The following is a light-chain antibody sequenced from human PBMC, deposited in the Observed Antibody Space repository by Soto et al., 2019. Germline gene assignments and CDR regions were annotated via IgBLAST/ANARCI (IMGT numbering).Light chain of an antibody. Sequence: DIPTTQSPSSLSASEGDRVTITCQSSHDVSRNLNWFQQKPGEAPQLLIYDASNLERGVPSRFSGSGSGTDFTLTISSLQPEDVATYYCQQYNSMLSFGGGTEVEIK. V-gene: IGKV1-33*01. CDR1: HDVSRN. CDR3: QQYNSMLS. J-gene: IGKJ4*01. CDR2: DAS.